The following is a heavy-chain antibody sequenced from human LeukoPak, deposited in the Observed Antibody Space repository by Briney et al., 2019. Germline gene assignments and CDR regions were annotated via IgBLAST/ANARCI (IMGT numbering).Heavy chain of an antibody. CDR1: GDSVSSNSAA. V-gene: IGHV6-1*01. J-gene: IGHJ6*03. Sequence: SQTLSLTCAISGDSVSSNSAAWNWIRQSPSRGLEWLGRTYYRSKWYNDYAVSVKSRITINPDTSKNQFSLQLISVTPEDTAVYYCARGEKNWGSYYYYYYMDVWGKGTTVTVSS. CDR3: ARGEKNWGSYYYYYYMDV. CDR2: TYYRSKWYN. D-gene: IGHD7-27*01.